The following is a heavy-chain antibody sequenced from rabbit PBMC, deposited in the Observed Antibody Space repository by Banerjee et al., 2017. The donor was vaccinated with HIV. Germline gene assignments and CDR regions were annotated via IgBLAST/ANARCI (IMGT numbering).Heavy chain of an antibody. D-gene: IGHD6-1*01. CDR2: IYAGSTATT. CDR1: GIDFSSYYM. J-gene: IGHJ4*01. CDR3: ARGYSNQGDGYAL. V-gene: IGHV1S45*01. Sequence: QEQLKETGGGLVQPGGSLTLSCKASGIDFSSYYMSWVRQAPGKGLEWIGTIYAGSTATTDYARWAKGRFTISKTSSTTVTLQMTSLTVADTATYFCARGYSNQGDGYALWGPGTLVTVS.